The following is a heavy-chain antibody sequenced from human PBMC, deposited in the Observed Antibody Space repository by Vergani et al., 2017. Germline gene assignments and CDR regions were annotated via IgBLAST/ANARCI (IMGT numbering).Heavy chain of an antibody. D-gene: IGHD2-2*01. CDR2: ISANNGNT. V-gene: IGHV1-18*01. J-gene: IGHJ3*02. Sequence: QVQLVQSGAEVKKPGASVKVSCKASGYTFTTYDINWVRQAPGQGLEWMAWISANNGNTIYAQNLQGRVTMTTDTSTMTAYMELRSQRSDDTAVYNCAKIRDPAASDALDIWGQGTMVTVSS. CDR1: GYTFTTYD. CDR3: AKIRDPAASDALDI.